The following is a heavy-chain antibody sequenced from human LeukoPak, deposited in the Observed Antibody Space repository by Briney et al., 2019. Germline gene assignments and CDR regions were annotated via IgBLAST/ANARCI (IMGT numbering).Heavy chain of an antibody. CDR1: GFTFSSYG. V-gene: IGHV3-30*18. CDR3: AKPHSNYYFDY. CDR2: ISYDGRNK. Sequence: AGGSLRLSCAASGFTFSSYGMHWVRQAPGKGLEWVAVISYDGRNKYYADSVKGRFTISRDNSKNTLYLQMNSLRAEDTAVYYCAKPHSNYYFDYWGQGTLVTVSS. J-gene: IGHJ4*02.